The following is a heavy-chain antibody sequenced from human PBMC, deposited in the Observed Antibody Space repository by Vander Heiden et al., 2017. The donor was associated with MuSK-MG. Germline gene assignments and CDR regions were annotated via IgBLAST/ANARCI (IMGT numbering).Heavy chain of an antibody. V-gene: IGHV3-21*01. D-gene: IGHD2-15*01. CDR3: ARALYPVYCSGGRCYGVDY. CDR1: GFTFSSYS. CDR2: ISSSSSYI. Sequence: EVQLVESGGGLVKPGGSLRLSCAASGFTFSSYSMNWVRQAPGKGLEWVSSISSSSSYIYYADSVKGRFTISRDNAKNSLYLQMKSLRAEETAVYYCARALYPVYCSGGRCYGVDYWGQGTMVTVYS. J-gene: IGHJ4*02.